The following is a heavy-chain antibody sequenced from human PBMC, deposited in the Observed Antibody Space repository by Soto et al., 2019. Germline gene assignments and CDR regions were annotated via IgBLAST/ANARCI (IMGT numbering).Heavy chain of an antibody. V-gene: IGHV3-30*18. J-gene: IGHJ4*02. CDR1: GFTFSSYG. Sequence: QVQLVESGGGVVQPGKSLRLSCAASGFTFSSYGMHWVRQAPGKGLEWVALLSSDGSSRFYADSVKGRFTISRDNSANTLYLQMNSLSNDDTAVYYCAKDRNSFGYDSFVHWGQGTLVTVSS. D-gene: IGHD3-16*01. CDR2: LSSDGSSR. CDR3: AKDRNSFGYDSFVH.